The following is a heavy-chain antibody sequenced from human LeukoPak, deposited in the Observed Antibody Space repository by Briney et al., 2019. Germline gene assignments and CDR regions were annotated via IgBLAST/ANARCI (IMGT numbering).Heavy chain of an antibody. Sequence: GGSLRLSCAASGFTVSSNYMSWVRQAPGKGLEWVSVIHSGGSTYYADSVKGRFTISRDNSKNTLYLQMNSLRAEDTAVYYCAKGTIAILSGYYFDYWGQGTLVTVSS. CDR2: IHSGGST. CDR1: GFTVSSNY. D-gene: IGHD3-22*01. J-gene: IGHJ4*02. V-gene: IGHV3-53*01. CDR3: AKGTIAILSGYYFDY.